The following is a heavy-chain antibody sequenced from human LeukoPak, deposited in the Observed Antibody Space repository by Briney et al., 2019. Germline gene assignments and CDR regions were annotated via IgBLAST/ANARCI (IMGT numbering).Heavy chain of an antibody. Sequence: GGSLRLSCAASGFTFISYWMSWVREAPGRGLEWVANIKQDASEKYYVDSVKGRFTTSRDNSKNTLYLQMNSLRAEDTAVYYCAGGYSGYDPHYYYYMDVWGKGTTVTVSS. J-gene: IGHJ6*03. CDR2: IKQDASEK. CDR1: GFTFISYW. CDR3: AGGYSGYDPHYYYYMDV. V-gene: IGHV3-7*01. D-gene: IGHD5-12*01.